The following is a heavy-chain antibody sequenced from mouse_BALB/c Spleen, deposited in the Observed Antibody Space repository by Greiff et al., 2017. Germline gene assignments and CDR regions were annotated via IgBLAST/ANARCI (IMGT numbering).Heavy chain of an antibody. CDR3: ARGFGYRYDEDAMDY. CDR2: ISYSGST. D-gene: IGHD2-14*01. J-gene: IGHJ4*01. Sequence: EEQLQESGPGLVKPSQSLSLTCTVTGYSITSDYAWNWIRQFPGNKLEWMGYISYSGSTSYNPSLKSRISITRDTSKNQFFLQLNSVTTEDTATYYCARGFGYRYDEDAMDYWGQGTSVTVSS. V-gene: IGHV3-2*02. CDR1: GYSITSDYA.